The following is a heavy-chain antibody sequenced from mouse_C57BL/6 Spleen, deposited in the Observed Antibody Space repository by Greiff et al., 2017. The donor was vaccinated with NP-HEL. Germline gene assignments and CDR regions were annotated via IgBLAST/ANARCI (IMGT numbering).Heavy chain of an antibody. J-gene: IGHJ2*01. CDR2: IYPGSGST. CDR1: GYTFTSYW. CDR3: ASYYDYDSLYFDY. Sequence: VQLQQPGAELVKPGASVKMSCKASGYTFTSYWITWVKQRPGQGLEWIGDIYPGSGSTNYNEKFKSTATLTVDTSSSTAYMQLSSLTSEDSAVYYCASYYDYDSLYFDYWGQGTTLTVSS. V-gene: IGHV1-55*01. D-gene: IGHD2-4*01.